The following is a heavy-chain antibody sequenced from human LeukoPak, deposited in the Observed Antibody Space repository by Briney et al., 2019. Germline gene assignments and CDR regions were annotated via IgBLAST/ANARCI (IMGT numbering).Heavy chain of an antibody. D-gene: IGHD6-19*01. J-gene: IGHJ5*02. Sequence: SETLSLTCTVSGGSISSYYWSWIRQPPGKGLEWIGYIYYSGSTNYNPSLKSRVTISVDTSKNQFSLKLSSVTAADTAVYYCARDEGLAVAGSNWFDPWGQGTLVTVSS. CDR1: GGSISSYY. CDR3: ARDEGLAVAGSNWFDP. V-gene: IGHV4-59*01. CDR2: IYYSGST.